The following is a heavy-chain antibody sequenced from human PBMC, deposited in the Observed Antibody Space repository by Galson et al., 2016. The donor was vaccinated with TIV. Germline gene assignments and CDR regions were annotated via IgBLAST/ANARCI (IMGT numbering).Heavy chain of an antibody. CDR1: GFNVSDNY. Sequence: SLRLSCAASGFNVSDNYMSWVRQAPGKGLEWVSLLYGAGRTHYAESVKGRFTISRDNAKNSLHLQMNSLRAEDTAVYYCARVSVAGDYRGGDDAFDIWGLGTMVSVSS. CDR3: ARVSVAGDYRGGDDAFDI. V-gene: IGHV3-53*01. D-gene: IGHD4-17*01. J-gene: IGHJ3*02. CDR2: LYGAGRT.